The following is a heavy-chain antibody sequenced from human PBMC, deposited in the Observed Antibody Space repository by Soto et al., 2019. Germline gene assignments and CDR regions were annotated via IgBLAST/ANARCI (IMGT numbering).Heavy chain of an antibody. CDR3: TRDDVHCNGVRCYVVAMDV. CDR2: IQSGGST. CDR1: GFSVNSKY. V-gene: IGHV3-66*01. J-gene: IGHJ6*04. Sequence: EVQLVESGGDLVQPAGSLRLSCAASGFSVNSKYMSWVRQAPGQGLEWVSLIQSGGSTYYAGSVKGRFTNSRDVSENILFRQMNSLRVEDPAVYYCTRDDVHCNGVRCYVVAMDVWGKGNTVSVSA. D-gene: IGHD2-15*01.